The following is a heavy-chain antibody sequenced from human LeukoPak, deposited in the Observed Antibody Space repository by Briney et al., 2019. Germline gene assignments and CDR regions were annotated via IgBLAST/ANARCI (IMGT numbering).Heavy chain of an antibody. D-gene: IGHD5-24*01. CDR2: IYYSADT. Sequence: SETLSLTCTVSGYSISSGYYWGWIRQPPGKGLEWIGSIYYSADTYYNPSLKSRVTISVDTSKNQFSLKLSSVTAADTAVYYCARHGRDGYNNRGRVVTYYMDVWGKGTTVTISS. CDR1: GYSISSGYY. V-gene: IGHV4-38-2*02. CDR3: ARHGRDGYNNRGRVVTYYMDV. J-gene: IGHJ6*03.